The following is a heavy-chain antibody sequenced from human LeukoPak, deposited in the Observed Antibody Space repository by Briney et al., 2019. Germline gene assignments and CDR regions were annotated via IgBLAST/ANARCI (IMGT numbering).Heavy chain of an antibody. V-gene: IGHV1-2*02. J-gene: IGHJ4*02. Sequence: ASVKVSCKASGFTFTGYYMHWVRQAPGQGLEWMGWVNPNSSGTNYAQKFQGSVTMTRDTSVSTAYMELSRLTSDDTAVYYCARVPYSSGWYVIDYWGQGTLVTVSS. CDR3: ARVPYSSGWYVIDY. CDR2: VNPNSSGT. CDR1: GFTFTGYY. D-gene: IGHD6-19*01.